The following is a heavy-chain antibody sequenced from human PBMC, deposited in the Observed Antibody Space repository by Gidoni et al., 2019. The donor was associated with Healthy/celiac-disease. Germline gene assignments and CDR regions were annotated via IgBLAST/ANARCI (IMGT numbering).Heavy chain of an antibody. D-gene: IGHD4-4*01. J-gene: IGHJ4*02. CDR1: GFTFSSYS. Sequence: EVQLVESGGGLVKPGGSLRLSCAASGFTFSSYSMNWVRQAPGKGLEWVSSISSSSSYIYYADSVKGRFTISRDNAKNSLYLQMNSLRAEDTAVYYCARVGSATVTVTDLDYWGQGTLVTVSS. CDR2: ISSSSSYI. V-gene: IGHV3-21*01. CDR3: ARVGSATVTVTDLDY.